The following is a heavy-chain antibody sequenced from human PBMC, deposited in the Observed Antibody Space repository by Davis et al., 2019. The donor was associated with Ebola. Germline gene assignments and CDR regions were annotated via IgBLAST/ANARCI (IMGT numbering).Heavy chain of an antibody. CDR3: GRGGGIGYYGMDV. CDR1: GGTFSSYA. D-gene: IGHD2-15*01. V-gene: IGHV1-69*04. CDR2: IIPILGIA. Sequence: SVKVSCKASGGTFSSYAISWVRQAPGQGLEWMGRIIPILGIANYAQKFQGWVTMTRDTSISTAYMELSRLRSDDTAVYYCGRGGGIGYYGMDVWGQGTTVTVSS. J-gene: IGHJ6*02.